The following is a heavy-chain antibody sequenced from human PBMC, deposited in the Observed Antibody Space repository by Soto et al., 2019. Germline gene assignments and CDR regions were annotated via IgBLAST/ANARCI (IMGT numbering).Heavy chain of an antibody. Sequence: PSETLSLTCIVSGGSVSSRNWLRWVRQPPGKGLECIGEIYHSGSTTYNPSLKSRATISVDKSENQFSLRLKSVTAADTAVYYGASVGSDYDNSGYYLPWGPGTLVTVSS. V-gene: IGHV4-4*02. CDR1: GGSVSSRNW. J-gene: IGHJ5*02. CDR3: ASVGSDYDNSGYYLP. D-gene: IGHD3-22*01. CDR2: IYHSGST.